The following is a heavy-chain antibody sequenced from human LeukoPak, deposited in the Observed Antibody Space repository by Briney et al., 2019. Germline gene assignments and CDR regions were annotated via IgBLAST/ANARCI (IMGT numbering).Heavy chain of an antibody. D-gene: IGHD3-16*02. CDR2: ISSSGTSI. Sequence: PGGSLRLSCAASGFTFSDYYMTWMRQAPGKGLEWVSGISSSGTSIRYADSVKGRFTISRDNAKNSLYLQMNSLRAEDTAVYYCARDYFTFGGVIVASWGQGTLVTVSS. CDR1: GFTFSDYY. J-gene: IGHJ5*02. CDR3: ARDYFTFGGVIVAS. V-gene: IGHV3-11*04.